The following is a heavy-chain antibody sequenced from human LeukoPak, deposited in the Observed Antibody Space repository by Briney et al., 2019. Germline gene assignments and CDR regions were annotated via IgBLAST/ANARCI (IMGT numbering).Heavy chain of an antibody. Sequence: SQTLSLTCSVSGGSISSGDHYWTWIRQPPGGGLEWMGFITLYSDTTSYNPSLKSRLMISIDTSKNQFSLTLTSVTAADTAVYFCARGFGYDFADYWGQGILVTVSS. CDR3: ARGFGYDFADY. D-gene: IGHD2-2*01. J-gene: IGHJ4*02. CDR2: ITLYSDTT. V-gene: IGHV4-30-4*01. CDR1: GGSISSGDHY.